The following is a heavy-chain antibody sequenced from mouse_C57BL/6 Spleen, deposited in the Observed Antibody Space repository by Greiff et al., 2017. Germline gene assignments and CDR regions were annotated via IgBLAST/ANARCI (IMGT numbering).Heavy chain of an antibody. CDR2: IYPRDGST. V-gene: IGHV1-78*01. J-gene: IGHJ2*01. CDR1: GYTFTDYT. D-gene: IGHD3-3*01. Sequence: QVQLQQSDAELVKPGASVKISCKASGYTFTDYTIHWMKQRPEQGLDWIGYIYPRDGSTKYNEKFKGKATLTADKSSSTAYMQLNSLTSEDSAVYFCARMGLPGTPFDYWGQGTTRTVSS. CDR3: ARMGLPGTPFDY.